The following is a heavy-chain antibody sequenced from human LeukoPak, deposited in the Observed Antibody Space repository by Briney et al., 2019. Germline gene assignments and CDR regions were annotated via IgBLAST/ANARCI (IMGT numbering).Heavy chain of an antibody. J-gene: IGHJ4*02. D-gene: IGHD4/OR15-4a*01. CDR2: IIPIFGTA. CDR3: ATASSYGAHYFDY. V-gene: IGHV1-69*06. CDR1: GGTFSSYA. Sequence: EASVKVSCTASGGTFSSYAISWVRQAPGQGLEWMGGIIPIFGTANYAQKFQGRVTMTEDTSTDTAYMELSSLRSEDTAVYYCATASSYGAHYFDYWGQGTLVTVSS.